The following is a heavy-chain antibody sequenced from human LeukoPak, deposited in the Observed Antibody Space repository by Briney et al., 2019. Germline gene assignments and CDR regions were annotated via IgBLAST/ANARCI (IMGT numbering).Heavy chain of an antibody. V-gene: IGHV3-30-3*01. D-gene: IGHD6-13*01. J-gene: IGHJ4*02. CDR2: ISYDGSNK. CDR1: GFTFSSYA. Sequence: GGSLRLSCAASGFTFSSYAMHWVRQAPGKGLEWVAVISYDGSNKYYADSVKGRFTISRDNSKNTLYLQMNSLRAEDTAVYYCAKDLWQHGFDYWGQGTLVTVSS. CDR3: AKDLWQHGFDY.